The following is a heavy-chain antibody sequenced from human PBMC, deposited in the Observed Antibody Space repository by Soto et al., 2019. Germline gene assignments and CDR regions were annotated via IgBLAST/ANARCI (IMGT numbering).Heavy chain of an antibody. CDR3: ARHAYGDYGSDYYYYYYMDV. CDR2: IYYSGST. Sequence: SETLSLTCTVSGGSISSYYWSWIRQPPGKGLEWIGYIYYSGSTNYNPSLKSRVTISVDTSKNQFSLKLSSVTAADTAVYYCARHAYGDYGSDYYYYYYMDVWGKGTTVTVSS. CDR1: GGSISSYY. V-gene: IGHV4-59*08. J-gene: IGHJ6*03. D-gene: IGHD4-17*01.